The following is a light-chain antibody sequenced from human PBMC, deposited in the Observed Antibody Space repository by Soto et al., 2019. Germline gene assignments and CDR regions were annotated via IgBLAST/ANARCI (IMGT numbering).Light chain of an antibody. CDR1: RSISSW. CDR3: QQYHSFSRT. V-gene: IGKV1-5*03. J-gene: IGKJ1*01. CDR2: KAS. Sequence: DIPMTQSPSTLSASVGDCITITCRTSRSISSWLAWYQQKPGKAPKPLIYKASSLESGVPSRFSGSGSGTEFTLTISILQPDDFATYYCQQYHSFSRTFGPGTKVEI.